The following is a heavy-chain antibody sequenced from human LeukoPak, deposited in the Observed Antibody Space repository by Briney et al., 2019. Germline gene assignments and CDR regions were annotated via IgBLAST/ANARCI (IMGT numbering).Heavy chain of an antibody. Sequence: ASVKVSCKASGYTFTSYGISWVQQAPGQGLEWMGWISAYNGNTNYAQKLQGRVTMTTDTSTSTAYMELRSLRSDDTAVYYCARKWIQLWFQDYYGMDVWGQGTTVTVSS. J-gene: IGHJ6*02. V-gene: IGHV1-18*01. CDR1: GYTFTSYG. CDR2: ISAYNGNT. CDR3: ARKWIQLWFQDYYGMDV. D-gene: IGHD5-18*01.